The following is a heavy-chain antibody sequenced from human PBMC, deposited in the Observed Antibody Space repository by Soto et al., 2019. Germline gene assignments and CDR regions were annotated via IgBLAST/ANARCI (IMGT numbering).Heavy chain of an antibody. CDR3: TRMLIIVTDYNYGLDV. CDR1: GGSVSSGAW. D-gene: IGHD2-21*01. J-gene: IGHJ6*02. CDR2: IYHGGRT. Sequence: QVQLQESGPELVKPSGTLSLTCAVSGGSVSSGAWWTWGRQSPGKGLEWIGDIYHGGRTNYNPSLKSRVAISLDKSTNQFSLKLRSVTAADTAMYYCTRMLIIVTDYNYGLDVWGRGTTVTVSS. V-gene: IGHV4-4*02.